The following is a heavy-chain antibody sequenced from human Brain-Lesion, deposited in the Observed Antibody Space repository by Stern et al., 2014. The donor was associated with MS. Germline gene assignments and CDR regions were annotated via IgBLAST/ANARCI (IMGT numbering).Heavy chain of an antibody. V-gene: IGHV4-39*01. CDR3: AGEEDIRYCSGGSCTGNWFDP. Sequence: VQLVESGPGLVKPSETLSLTCTVAGGSVSSTSYAWAWIRQPPGKGLEWIGTIYYSGNTYYSPSLKRRLTISLDTSKNPFSLQLRSVTAADTAVYYCAGEEDIRYCSGGSCTGNWFDPWGQGTLVTVSS. D-gene: IGHD2-15*01. J-gene: IGHJ5*02. CDR2: IYYSGNT. CDR1: GGSVSSTSYA.